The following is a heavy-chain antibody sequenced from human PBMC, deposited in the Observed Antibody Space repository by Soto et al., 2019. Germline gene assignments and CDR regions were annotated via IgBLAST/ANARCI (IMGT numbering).Heavy chain of an antibody. V-gene: IGHV3-21*01. J-gene: IGHJ6*02. Sequence: PGGSLRLSCAASGFTFSSYSMNWVRQAPGKGLEWVSSISSSSSYIYYADSVKGRFTISRDNAKNSLYLQMNSLRAEDTAVYYCARAVELYCSSTSCYAYYYGMDVWGQGTTVTVSS. D-gene: IGHD2-2*01. CDR1: GFTFSSYS. CDR3: ARAVELYCSSTSCYAYYYGMDV. CDR2: ISSSSSYI.